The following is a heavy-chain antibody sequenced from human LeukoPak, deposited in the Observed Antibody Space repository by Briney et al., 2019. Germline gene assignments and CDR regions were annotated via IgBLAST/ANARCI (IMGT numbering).Heavy chain of an antibody. D-gene: IGHD3-10*01. Sequence: SETLSLTCTVSGGSISSSSYYWGWIRQPPGKGLEWIVSIYYSGSTYYNPSLKSRVTISVDTSKNQFSLKLSSVTAADTAVYYCGYGSGSYYPEDYYYYYMDVWGKGTTVTVSS. CDR2: IYYSGST. CDR3: GYGSGSYYPEDYYYYYMDV. J-gene: IGHJ6*03. CDR1: GGSISSSSYY. V-gene: IGHV4-39*07.